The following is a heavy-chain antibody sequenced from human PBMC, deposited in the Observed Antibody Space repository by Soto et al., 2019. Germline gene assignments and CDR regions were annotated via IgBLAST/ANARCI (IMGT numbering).Heavy chain of an antibody. J-gene: IGHJ3*02. D-gene: IGHD5-12*01. V-gene: IGHV3-9*01. CDR3: VKDRYSGYDWGAFDI. CDR1: GFNFDDNA. Sequence: EVQLVESGGGLVQPGRSLRLSCAASGFNFDDNAMHWVRQGPGKGLEWVSGISWNSGSIGYADSVKGRFTISRDNAKNSLYLQMNSLRDEDTALYYCVKDRYSGYDWGAFDIWGQGTIVTVSS. CDR2: ISWNSGSI.